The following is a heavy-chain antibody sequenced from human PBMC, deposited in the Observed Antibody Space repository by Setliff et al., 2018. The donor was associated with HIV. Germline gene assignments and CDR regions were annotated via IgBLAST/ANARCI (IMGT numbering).Heavy chain of an antibody. D-gene: IGHD3-10*01. Sequence: GASVKVSCKAPQEIFTGHYLHWVRQAPGQGLEWLGWVNPNSGDAIYAQNFQGRVTMTRDTSINAAYMELRGLRSDDTAVYYCARNFGLSPSGKYYYYYGMDIWGQGTTVTVSS. CDR3: ARNFGLSPSGKYYYYYGMDI. V-gene: IGHV1-2*02. CDR1: QEIFTGHY. J-gene: IGHJ6*02. CDR2: VNPNSGDA.